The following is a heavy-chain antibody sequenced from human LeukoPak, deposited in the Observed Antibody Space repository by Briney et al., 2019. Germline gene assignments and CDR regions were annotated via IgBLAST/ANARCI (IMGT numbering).Heavy chain of an antibody. J-gene: IGHJ2*01. CDR1: GYHFTSYW. CDR3: ARRGAVAGPPFDL. CDR2: IYPGDSDT. D-gene: IGHD6-19*01. V-gene: IGHV5-51*01. Sequence: GESLKISCKGTGYHFTSYWIGWVRPMPGKGLEWMGIIYPGDSDTRYSPSFQGQVTISADKSISTAYLQWSSLKASDTAMYYCARRGAVAGPPFDLWGRGTLVTVSS.